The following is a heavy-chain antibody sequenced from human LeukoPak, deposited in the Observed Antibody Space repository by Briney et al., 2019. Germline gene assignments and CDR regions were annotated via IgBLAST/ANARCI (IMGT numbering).Heavy chain of an antibody. V-gene: IGHV3-48*02. J-gene: IGHJ4*02. Sequence: GGSLRLSCGASGFTFSSYTMNWVRQAPGKGLEWLSYISISSDTIYYADSVEGRFTISRDNAKNSLYLQMDSLRDEDTAMYYCARDSDIVVLPGGFDYWGRGTLVTVSS. CDR3: ARDSDIVVLPGGFDY. CDR2: ISISSDTI. D-gene: IGHD2-2*01. CDR1: GFTFSSYT.